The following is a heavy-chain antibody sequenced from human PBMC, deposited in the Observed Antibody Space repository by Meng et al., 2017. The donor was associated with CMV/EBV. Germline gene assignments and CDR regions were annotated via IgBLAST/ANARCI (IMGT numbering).Heavy chain of an antibody. CDR2: INHSGGT. CDR3: ARSPTYYYYGMDV. CDR1: GGSFSGYY. D-gene: IGHD4-11*01. Sequence: SETLSLTCAVYGGSFSGYYWSWIRQPPGKGLEWIGEINHSGGTNYNPSLKSRVTISVDTSKNQFSLKLSSVTAADTAVYYCARSPTYYYYGMDVWGQGTTVTVSS. J-gene: IGHJ6*02. V-gene: IGHV4-34*01.